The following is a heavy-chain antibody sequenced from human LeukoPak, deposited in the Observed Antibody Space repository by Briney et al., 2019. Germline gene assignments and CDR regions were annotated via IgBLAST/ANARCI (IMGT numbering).Heavy chain of an antibody. J-gene: IGHJ4*02. CDR3: AAWGLYSY. D-gene: IGHD4-11*01. V-gene: IGHV3-7*01. CDR2: INLHGSVK. CDR1: GFTLSDYW. Sequence: GGSLRLSCAVSGFTLSDYWMNWVRQAPGKGLEWVANINLHGSVKLHVDSVEGRFTISRDNAKSSLFLQMTSLKVEDTAVYYCAAWGLYSYWGQGTLVTVSS.